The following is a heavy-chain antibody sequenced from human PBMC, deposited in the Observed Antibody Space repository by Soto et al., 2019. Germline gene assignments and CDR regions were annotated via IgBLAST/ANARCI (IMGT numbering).Heavy chain of an antibody. CDR1: GFTVSSNY. D-gene: IGHD3-3*01. V-gene: IGHV3-53*01. J-gene: IGHJ4*02. Sequence: GSLRLSCAACGFTVSSNYMSWVRQAPGKGLEWVSVIYGGGSTYYADSVKGRFTISRDNSKNTLYLQMTSLRAEDTAVYYCARALSRDDFWSGYSSYFDYWGQGTLVTVSS. CDR3: ARALSRDDFWSGYSSYFDY. CDR2: IYGGGST.